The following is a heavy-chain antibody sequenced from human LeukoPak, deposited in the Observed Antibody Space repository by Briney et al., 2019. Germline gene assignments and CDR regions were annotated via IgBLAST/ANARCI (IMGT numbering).Heavy chain of an antibody. V-gene: IGHV4-39*07. CDR2: INHSGST. Sequence: SETLSLTCTVSGGSISSGGYYWSWIRQPPGKGLEWIGEINHSGSTNYNPSLKSRVTISVDTSKNQFSLKLSSVTAADTAVYYCASNNWFDPWGQGTLVTVSS. J-gene: IGHJ5*02. CDR1: GGSISSGGYY. CDR3: ASNNWFDP.